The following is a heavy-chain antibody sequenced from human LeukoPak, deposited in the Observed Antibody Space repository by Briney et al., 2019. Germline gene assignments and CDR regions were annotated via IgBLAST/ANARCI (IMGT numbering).Heavy chain of an antibody. V-gene: IGHV3-64*01. CDR1: GFTFSSYA. J-gene: IGHJ4*02. D-gene: IGHD5-24*01. Sequence: GGSLRLSCAASGFTFSSYAMHWVRQAPGKGLEYVSAISSNGGSTYYANSVKGRFTISRDNSKNTLYLQMGSLRAEDMAVYYCARVLIDGRDDYWGQGILVTVSS. CDR3: ARVLIDGRDDY. CDR2: ISSNGGST.